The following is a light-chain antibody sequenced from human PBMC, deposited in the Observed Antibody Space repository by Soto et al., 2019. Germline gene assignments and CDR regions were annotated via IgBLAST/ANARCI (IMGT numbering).Light chain of an antibody. CDR3: SSHTGGSTRV. V-gene: IGLV2-14*01. CDR2: EVT. Sequence: QSVLTQPASVSGSPGQSIAISCTGTSSDVGGYDYVSWYQQHPDKAPKLMIYEVTKRPSGVSNRFSGSKSGNTASLTISGLQPEDEADYYCSSHTGGSTRVFGGGTRVTVL. J-gene: IGLJ1*01. CDR1: SSDVGGYDY.